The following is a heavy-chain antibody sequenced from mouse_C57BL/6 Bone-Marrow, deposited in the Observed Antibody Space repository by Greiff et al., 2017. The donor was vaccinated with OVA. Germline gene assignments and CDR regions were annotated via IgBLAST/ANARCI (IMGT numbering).Heavy chain of an antibody. CDR1: GYTFTDHT. D-gene: IGHD1-1*01. Sequence: VQLQQSDAELVKPGASVKISCKVSGYTFTDHTIHWMKQRPEQGLEWIGYIYPRDGSTKYNEKFKGKATWTADKSSSTAYMQLNSLTSEDSAVYFWARRGFYGRSYWYYDVWGTGTTVTVSS. V-gene: IGHV1-78*01. J-gene: IGHJ1*03. CDR2: IYPRDGST. CDR3: ARRGFYGRSYWYYDV.